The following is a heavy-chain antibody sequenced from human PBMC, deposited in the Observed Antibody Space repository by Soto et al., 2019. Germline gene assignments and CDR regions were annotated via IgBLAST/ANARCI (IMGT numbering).Heavy chain of an antibody. CDR2: IYDSVST. CDR3: ARGTKYYYQGMDV. J-gene: IGHJ6*02. CDR1: GDSINNYY. V-gene: IGHV4-59*01. Sequence: SETLSLTCTVSGDSINNYYWTWIRQPPGKGLEWIGYIYDSVSTSYNPSLKSRLTISVDTSKNQFSLKLKSVTAADTAVYYCARGTKYYYQGMDVWGQGTTVTVSS.